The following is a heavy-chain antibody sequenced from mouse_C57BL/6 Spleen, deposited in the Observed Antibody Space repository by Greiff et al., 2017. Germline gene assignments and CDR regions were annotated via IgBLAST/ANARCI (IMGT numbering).Heavy chain of an antibody. J-gene: IGHJ1*03. D-gene: IGHD2-1*01. CDR3: ARSYYGKPPWYFDV. CDR2: IYWDDDK. Sequence: QVTLKVCGPGILQSSQTLSLTCSFSGFSLSTSGMGVSWIRQPSGKGLEWLAHIYWDDDKRYNPSLKRRLTISKDTSRNQVFLKITSVDTADTATYYCARSYYGKPPWYFDVWGTGTTVTVSS. CDR1: GFSLSTSGMG. V-gene: IGHV8-12*01.